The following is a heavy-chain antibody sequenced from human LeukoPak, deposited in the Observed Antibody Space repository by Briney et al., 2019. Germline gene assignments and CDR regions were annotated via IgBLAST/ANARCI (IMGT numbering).Heavy chain of an antibody. CDR2: IKQDSSEI. D-gene: IGHD6-19*01. CDR1: GFSLGSKW. CDR3: AREGRYSGCEY. Sequence: GGSLRLSCVASGFSLGSKWMSWVRQAPGKGLEWVANIKQDSSEIHYVDSVKGRFTISRENAKNSLYLQMNNLRAEDTAVYYCAREGRYSGCEYWGQGTLVTVSS. V-gene: IGHV3-7*01. J-gene: IGHJ4*02.